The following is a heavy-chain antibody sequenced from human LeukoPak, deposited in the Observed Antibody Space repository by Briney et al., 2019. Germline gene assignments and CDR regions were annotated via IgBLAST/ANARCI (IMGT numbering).Heavy chain of an antibody. J-gene: IGHJ4*02. CDR2: VYHTGAS. Sequence: SETLSLTCSVSGASINNYYWTWIRQPPGKGLEWIGYVYHTGASGYHPSLRSRVAMSLDTSKNQVSLNLRSVTAADTAVYFCTRVVNGGHFDYWGQGTLVTVSS. CDR3: TRVVNGGHFDY. CDR1: GASINNYY. V-gene: IGHV4-59*01. D-gene: IGHD2-8*01.